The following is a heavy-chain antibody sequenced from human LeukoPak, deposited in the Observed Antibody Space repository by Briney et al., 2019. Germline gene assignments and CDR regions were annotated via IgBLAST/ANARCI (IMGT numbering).Heavy chain of an antibody. D-gene: IGHD3-16*01. CDR1: GFTFSSYW. CDR2: MNRDGSEK. CDR3: ARDGGIIRFGGQDV. Sequence: AGGSLRLSCAASGFTFSSYWMSCVRQAPGKGLEWVANMNRDGSEKNYVDSIKGRFTISRDNAANSLYLQMNSLRVEDTAVYYCARDGGIIRFGGQDVWGQGTTVTVSS. V-gene: IGHV3-7*01. J-gene: IGHJ6*02.